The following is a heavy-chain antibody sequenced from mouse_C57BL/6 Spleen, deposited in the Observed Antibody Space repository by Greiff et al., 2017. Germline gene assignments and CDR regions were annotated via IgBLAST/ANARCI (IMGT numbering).Heavy chain of an antibody. CDR1: GFTFSSYA. Sequence: EVKLVASGGGLVKPGGSLKLSCAASGFTFSSYAMSWVRQTQEKRLEWVATISDGGSYTYYPDNVKGRFPISRDNAKNNLYLQMSHLKSDDTAMYYCARSITTRPLYAMDYWGQGTSVTVSS. J-gene: IGHJ4*01. D-gene: IGHD2-4*01. CDR2: ISDGGSYT. V-gene: IGHV5-4*03. CDR3: ARSITTRPLYAMDY.